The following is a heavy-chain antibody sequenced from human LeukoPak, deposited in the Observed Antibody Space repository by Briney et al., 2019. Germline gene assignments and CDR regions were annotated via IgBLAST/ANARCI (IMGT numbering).Heavy chain of an antibody. V-gene: IGHV4-34*01. CDR2: INHSGST. J-gene: IGHJ6*02. Sequence: SETLSLTCAVYGGSFSGYYWSWIRQPLGKGLEWIGEINHSGSTNYNPSLKSRVTISVDTSKNQFSLKLSSVTAADTAVYYCAREVVVEDYYGMDVWGQGTTVTVSS. CDR1: GGSFSGYY. D-gene: IGHD3-22*01. CDR3: AREVVVEDYYGMDV.